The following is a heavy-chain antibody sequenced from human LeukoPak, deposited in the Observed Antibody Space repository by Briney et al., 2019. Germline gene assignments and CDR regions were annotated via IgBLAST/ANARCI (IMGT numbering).Heavy chain of an antibody. CDR3: ARQIGSYRKDAFDI. J-gene: IGHJ3*02. D-gene: IGHD1-26*01. V-gene: IGHV4-59*08. Sequence: KPSETLSLTCTVSGGSISSYYWSWIRQPPGKGLEWIGYIYYSGSTNYNPSLKSRVTISVDTSKNQFSLKLSSVTAADTAVYYCARQIGSYRKDAFDIWGQGTMVTVSS. CDR1: GGSISSYY. CDR2: IYYSGST.